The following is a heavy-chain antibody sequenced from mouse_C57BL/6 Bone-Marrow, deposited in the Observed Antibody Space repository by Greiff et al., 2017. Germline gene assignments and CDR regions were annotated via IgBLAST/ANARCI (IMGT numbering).Heavy chain of an antibody. CDR3: ARSPIYYYGRGYFDV. V-gene: IGHV1-81*01. D-gene: IGHD1-1*01. CDR2: IYPRSGNT. Sequence: VQLQQSGAELARPGASVKLSCKASGYTFTSYGISWVKQRTGQGLEWIGEIYPRSGNTYYNEKFKGKATLTADKSSSTAYMELRILTSEDSAVYFCARSPIYYYGRGYFDVWGTGTTVTVSS. J-gene: IGHJ1*03. CDR1: GYTFTSYG.